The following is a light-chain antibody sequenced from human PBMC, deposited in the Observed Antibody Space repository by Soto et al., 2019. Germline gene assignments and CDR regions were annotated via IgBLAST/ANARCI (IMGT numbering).Light chain of an antibody. CDR1: SSNIGAGYD. V-gene: IGLV1-40*01. Sequence: QSVLTQPPSVSGAPGQKVTISCTGRSSNIGAGYDVHWYQQLPGTAPILLFYGNNNPPSAVPDRFSGSKSGTSGCLASTGLQAEDEYDYYSQSYGSSLSGVVFGGGTKLTVL. CDR3: QSYGSSLSGVV. CDR2: GNN. J-gene: IGLJ2*01.